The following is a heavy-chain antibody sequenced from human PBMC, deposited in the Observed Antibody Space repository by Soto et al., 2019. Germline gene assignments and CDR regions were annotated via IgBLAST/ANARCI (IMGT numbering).Heavy chain of an antibody. CDR3: TSSSNYDVGYSSDY. D-gene: IGHD4-4*01. J-gene: IGHJ4*02. V-gene: IGHV4-39*01. CDR2: IYYSGNT. Sequence: QLQLQESGPGLVKPSETLSLTCTVSGGSISSSSYYWGWIRQPPGKGLEWIGSIYYSGNTYYNPSLKSRVTISVDTSKNQFSLNLSSVTAADTAVYYCTSSSNYDVGYSSDYWGQGTLVTVSS. CDR1: GGSISSSSYY.